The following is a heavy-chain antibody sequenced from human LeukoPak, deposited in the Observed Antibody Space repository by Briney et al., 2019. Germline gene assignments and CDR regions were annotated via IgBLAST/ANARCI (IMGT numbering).Heavy chain of an antibody. CDR2: INHSGST. CDR3: ARLTVAGNYFDY. Sequence: SETLSLTCAVYGGSFSGYYWSWIRQPPGKGLEWIGEINHSGSTNYNPSLKSRVTISVDTSKNQLSLMLNSVTAADTAIYYCARLTVAGNYFDYWGQGTLVTVSS. V-gene: IGHV4-34*01. D-gene: IGHD6-19*01. J-gene: IGHJ4*02. CDR1: GGSFSGYY.